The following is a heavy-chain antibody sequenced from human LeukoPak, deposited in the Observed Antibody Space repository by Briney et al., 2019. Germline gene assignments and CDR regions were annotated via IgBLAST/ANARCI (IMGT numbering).Heavy chain of an antibody. J-gene: IGHJ4*02. D-gene: IGHD3-16*02. CDR3: ARAYYDYVWGSYRSFDY. CDR1: GGSFSGYY. V-gene: IGHV4-34*01. Sequence: SETLSLTCAVYGGSFSGYYWSWIRQPPGKGLEWIGEINHSGSTNYNPSLKSRVTISVDTSKNQFSLKLSSVTAADTTVYYCARAYYDYVWGSYRSFDYWGQGTLVTVSS. CDR2: INHSGST.